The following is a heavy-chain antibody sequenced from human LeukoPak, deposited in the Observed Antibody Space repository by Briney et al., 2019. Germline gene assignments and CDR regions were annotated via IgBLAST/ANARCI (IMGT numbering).Heavy chain of an antibody. Sequence: PGGSLRLSCAASGFTFGNSAMSWVRQAPGKGLEWVSTLSGSGITTYYADSVKGRFTISRDNSKNTLYLQMNSLRAEDTAVYYCAKGIYSSGWGYFDYWGHGTLVTVSS. D-gene: IGHD6-19*01. V-gene: IGHV3-23*01. CDR1: GFTFGNSA. J-gene: IGHJ4*01. CDR3: AKGIYSSGWGYFDY. CDR2: LSGSGITT.